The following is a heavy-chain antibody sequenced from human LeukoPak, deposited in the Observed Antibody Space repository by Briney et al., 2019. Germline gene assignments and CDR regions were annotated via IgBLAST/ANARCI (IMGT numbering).Heavy chain of an antibody. CDR2: ISYDGSNK. CDR3: ARSHYYGSGSYPYNWFDP. J-gene: IGHJ5*02. Sequence: GGSLRLSCAASGFTFSSYAMHWVRQAPGKGLAWVAVISYDGSNKYYADSVKGRLTISRDNSKNTLYMQMNSLRSEDTAVYYCARSHYYGSGSYPYNWFDPWGQGTLVTVSS. V-gene: IGHV3-30*04. CDR1: GFTFSSYA. D-gene: IGHD3-10*01.